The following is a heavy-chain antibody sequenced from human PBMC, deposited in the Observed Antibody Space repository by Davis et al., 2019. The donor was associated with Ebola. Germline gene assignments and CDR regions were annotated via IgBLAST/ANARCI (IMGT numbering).Heavy chain of an antibody. V-gene: IGHV3-30*02. D-gene: IGHD6-13*01. Sequence: GESLKISCAASGFTFSSYGMHWVRQAPGKGLEWVAFIRYDGSNKYYADSVKGRFTISRDNSKNTLYLQMNSLRAEDTAVYYCGYSSSWYRRSVPVWGQGTLVTVSS. J-gene: IGHJ4*02. CDR1: GFTFSSYG. CDR2: IRYDGSNK. CDR3: GYSSSWYRRSVPV.